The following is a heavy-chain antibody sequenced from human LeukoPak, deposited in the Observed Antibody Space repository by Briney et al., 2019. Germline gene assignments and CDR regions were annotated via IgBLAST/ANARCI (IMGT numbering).Heavy chain of an antibody. CDR2: ISNNGGYT. CDR1: GFTFSSSA. Sequence: GGSLRLSCAASGFTFSSSAMSWVRQAPGKGLEWVSAISNNGGYTYYADSVQGRFTISRDNSKSTLCLQMNSLRAEDTAVYYCAKQLGYCSDGSCYFPYWGQGTLVTVSP. CDR3: AKQLGYCSDGSCYFPY. J-gene: IGHJ4*02. V-gene: IGHV3-23*01. D-gene: IGHD2-15*01.